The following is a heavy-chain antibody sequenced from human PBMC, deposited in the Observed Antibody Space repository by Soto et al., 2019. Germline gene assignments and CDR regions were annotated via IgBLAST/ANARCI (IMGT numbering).Heavy chain of an antibody. J-gene: IGHJ6*02. CDR3: ARASARRGYSYGYRYYYYGMDV. Sequence: SVKVSCESPRVTFRSYAISWVRHAPGQGRAWMVGIIPIFGTANYAQKFQGRVTITADESTRTAYMELRSLRAEDTAVYYCARASARRGYSYGYRYYYYGMDVWGQGTTLTESS. CDR1: RVTFRSYA. D-gene: IGHD5-18*01. V-gene: IGHV1-69*13. CDR2: IIPIFGTA.